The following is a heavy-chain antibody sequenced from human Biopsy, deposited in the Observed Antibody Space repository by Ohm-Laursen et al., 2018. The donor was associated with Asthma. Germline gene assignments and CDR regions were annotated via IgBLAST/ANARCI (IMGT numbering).Heavy chain of an antibody. CDR3: AKDRVRINSAYYFDY. CDR2: ISWNSGNI. CDR1: GFSFDDCA. D-gene: IGHD3-10*01. Sequence: LSLTCAVSGFSFDDCAMHWVRQAPGKGLEWVSSISWNSGNIDYADSVKGRFTISRDNSKNTLYLHMHSLRAEDTAVYFCAKDRVRINSAYYFDYWGQGTLVTVSS. V-gene: IGHV3-9*01. J-gene: IGHJ4*02.